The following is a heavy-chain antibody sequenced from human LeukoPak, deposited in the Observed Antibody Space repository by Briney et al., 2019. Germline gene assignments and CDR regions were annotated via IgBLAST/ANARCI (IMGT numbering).Heavy chain of an antibody. Sequence: SETLSLTCAVSGYSISSGYYRGWIRQPPGKGLGWVGSMYHCGSTYYKPSLKSRVTMSVDKSKNKLSLNLRSVTAADTAVYYCARVATRGHCSSTSCYGNYGMDVWGKGTTVTVSS. CDR3: ARVATRGHCSSTSCYGNYGMDV. CDR1: GYSISSGYY. V-gene: IGHV4-38-2*01. CDR2: MYHCGST. D-gene: IGHD2-2*01. J-gene: IGHJ6*04.